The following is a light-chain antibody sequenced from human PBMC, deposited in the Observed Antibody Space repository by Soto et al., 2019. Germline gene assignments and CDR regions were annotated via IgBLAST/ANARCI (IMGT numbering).Light chain of an antibody. CDR1: QGISSY. CDR3: QKYSSVIT. CDR2: AAS. V-gene: IGKV1-27*01. Sequence: DIQMTQSPSSLSVSVGERVTITCRASQGISSYLAWYQQKLGKVPKLLISAASTLQSGVPSRFSGSGSGTDFTLTISSLQPEDVATYYCQKYSSVITFGQGTRLEIK. J-gene: IGKJ5*01.